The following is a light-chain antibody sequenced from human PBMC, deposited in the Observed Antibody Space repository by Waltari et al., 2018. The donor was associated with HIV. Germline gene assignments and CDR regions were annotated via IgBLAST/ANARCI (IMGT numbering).Light chain of an antibody. CDR2: GAS. CDR1: QSVSSN. J-gene: IGKJ3*01. Sequence: EVVMTQPPATLSVSPGERATPSCRASQSVSSNLAWYQQKPGQAPRLLIYGASTRATGIPARFSGSGSGTEFTLTISSLQSEDFAVYSCQQYNDWPFTFGPGTKVDMK. V-gene: IGKV3-15*01. CDR3: QQYNDWPFT.